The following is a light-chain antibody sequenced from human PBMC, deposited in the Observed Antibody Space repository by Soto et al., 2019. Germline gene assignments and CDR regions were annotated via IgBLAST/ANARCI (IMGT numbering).Light chain of an antibody. CDR1: QSIASY. CDR2: AAS. J-gene: IGKJ1*01. V-gene: IGKV1-39*01. CDR3: QQSYSILWT. Sequence: DIQMTQSPSSLPASVGGRVTITCRASQSIASYLNWYQQKPGKAPKLLIYAASRLQNGVPSRFSGSGSGTDFTLTITNLQPEDFASYYCQQSYSILWTFGQGTKV.